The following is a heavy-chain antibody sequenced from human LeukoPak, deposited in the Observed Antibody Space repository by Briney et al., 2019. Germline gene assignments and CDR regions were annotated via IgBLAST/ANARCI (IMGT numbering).Heavy chain of an antibody. Sequence: PGGSLRLSCAASGFTFSSYWMSWVRQAPGKGLEWVANIKQDGSEKYYVDSVKGRLTISRDNAKNSLYLQMNSLRAEDTAVYYCAREPLGYDFWSGYYTPSTFDYWGQGTLVTVSS. CDR2: IKQDGSEK. CDR1: GFTFSSYW. J-gene: IGHJ4*02. D-gene: IGHD3-3*01. V-gene: IGHV3-7*01. CDR3: AREPLGYDFWSGYYTPSTFDY.